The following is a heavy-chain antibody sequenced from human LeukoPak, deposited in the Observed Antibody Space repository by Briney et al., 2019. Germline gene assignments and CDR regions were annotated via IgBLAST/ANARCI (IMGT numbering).Heavy chain of an antibody. CDR2: IYYSGST. Sequence: SETLSLTCTVSGGSISSYYWSWIRQPPGKGLEWIGYIYYSGSTNYNPSLKSRVTISVDTSKNQLSLKLSSVTAADTAVYYCARTVGDAAGSYYYYYMDVWGKGTTVTISS. CDR1: GGSISSYY. D-gene: IGHD6-13*01. CDR3: ARTVGDAAGSYYYYYMDV. J-gene: IGHJ6*03. V-gene: IGHV4-59*01.